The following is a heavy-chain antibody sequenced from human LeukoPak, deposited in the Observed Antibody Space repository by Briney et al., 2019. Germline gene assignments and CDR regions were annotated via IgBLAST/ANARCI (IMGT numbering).Heavy chain of an antibody. Sequence: GGSLRLSCTASGFIFSSYSMNWVRQAPGKGLEWVSYISSSSSTIYYADSVKGRFTISRDNAKNSLYLQMNSLRAEDTAVYYCARDARSVLDYWGQGTLVTVSS. CDR2: ISSSSSTI. CDR3: ARDARSVLDY. D-gene: IGHD3-10*01. V-gene: IGHV3-48*01. J-gene: IGHJ4*02. CDR1: GFIFSSYS.